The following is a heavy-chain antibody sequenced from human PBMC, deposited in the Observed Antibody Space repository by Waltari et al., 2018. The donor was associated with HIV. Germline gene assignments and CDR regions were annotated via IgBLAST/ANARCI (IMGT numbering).Heavy chain of an antibody. Sequence: QLQLQESGPGLVKSSETLSLTCTVSGGSMPSSSYYWGLIRQPPGKGLEWIGSMSASGSTYHNPSLRSRLTISVDTSKNQFSLKLTSVTAADTAVYYCARSFSGYSNYFDPWGQGTLVTVSS. J-gene: IGHJ5*02. D-gene: IGHD4-4*01. CDR2: MSASGST. V-gene: IGHV4-39*01. CDR3: ARSFSGYSNYFDP. CDR1: GGSMPSSSYY.